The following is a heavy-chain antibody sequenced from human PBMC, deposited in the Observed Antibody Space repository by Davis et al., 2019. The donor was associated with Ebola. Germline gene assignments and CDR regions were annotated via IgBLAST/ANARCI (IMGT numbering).Heavy chain of an antibody. V-gene: IGHV2-26*01. CDR1: GFSLSNARMG. CDR3: TGVRFLEWFGAFDI. D-gene: IGHD3-3*01. Sequence: SGPTLVKPTETLTLTCTVSGFSLSNARMGVSWIRQPPGKALEWLAHIFSNDEKSYSTSLKSRLTISKDTSKSQVVLTMTNMDPVDTATYYCTGVRFLEWFGAFDIWGQGTMVTVSS. J-gene: IGHJ3*02. CDR2: IFSNDEK.